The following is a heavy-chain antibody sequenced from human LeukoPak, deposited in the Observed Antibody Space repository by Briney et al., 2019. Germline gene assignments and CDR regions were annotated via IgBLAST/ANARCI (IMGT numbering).Heavy chain of an antibody. CDR2: IKADGSRK. D-gene: IGHD6-19*01. J-gene: IGHJ3*02. CDR3: AREMYSSGWLNAFDI. CDR1: GFTFSNSW. V-gene: IGHV3-7*03. Sequence: PGGALRLSCAASGFTFSNSWMSWVRQAPERGLEWVANIKADGSRKDYVDSVKGRFTISRDNAKNSLYLQMNSLRAEDTALYYCAREMYSSGWLNAFDIWGQGTMVTVSS.